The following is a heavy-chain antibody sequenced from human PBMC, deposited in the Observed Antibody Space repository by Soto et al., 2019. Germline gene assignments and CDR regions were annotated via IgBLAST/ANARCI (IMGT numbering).Heavy chain of an antibody. CDR2: ISSSSSTI. CDR1: GFTFSSYS. Sequence: GGSLRLSCAASGFTFSSYSMNWVRQAPGKGLEWVSYISSSSSTIYYADSVKGRFTISRDNAKNSLYLQMNSLRDEDTAVYYCARSPCSGGSCYPNWFDPWGQGTLVTVSS. J-gene: IGHJ5*02. CDR3: ARSPCSGGSCYPNWFDP. V-gene: IGHV3-48*02. D-gene: IGHD2-15*01.